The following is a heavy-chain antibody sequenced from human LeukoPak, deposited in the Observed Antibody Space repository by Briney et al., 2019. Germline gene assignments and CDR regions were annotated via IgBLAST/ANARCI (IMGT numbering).Heavy chain of an antibody. V-gene: IGHV4-59*08. D-gene: IGHD3-10*01. Sequence: SETLSLTCSVPGGSISSYYWICIRQPTEKRLQCIGHIHYSGATNSNPSLKGRITISVDKSENQVSLRLNSVTAADTAVYYCARRDTDRYYGLWGQGTLVTVSS. CDR3: ARRDTDRYYGL. CDR1: GGSISSYY. J-gene: IGHJ4*02. CDR2: IHYSGAT.